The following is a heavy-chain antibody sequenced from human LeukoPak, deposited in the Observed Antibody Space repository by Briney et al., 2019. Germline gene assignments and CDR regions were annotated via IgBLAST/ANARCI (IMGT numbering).Heavy chain of an antibody. Sequence: GGSLRLSCAASGFTFRDSAMSWVRQAPGKGLEWVSLISFSGDNTYYTDSVKGRFTISRDNSNNTLYLQMNRLRVKDTAVYYCASDPPGDYGLGFWGQGTLVTVSS. CDR1: GFTFRDSA. CDR3: ASDPPGDYGLGF. D-gene: IGHD4-17*01. V-gene: IGHV3-23*01. J-gene: IGHJ4*02. CDR2: ISFSGDNT.